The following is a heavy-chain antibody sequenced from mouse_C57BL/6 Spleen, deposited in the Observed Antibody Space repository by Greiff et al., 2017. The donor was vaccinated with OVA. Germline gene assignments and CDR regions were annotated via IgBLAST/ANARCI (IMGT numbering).Heavy chain of an antibody. CDR1: GYTFTSYG. CDR2: IYPRSGNT. Sequence: LQESGAELARPGASVKLSCKASGYTFTSYGISWVKQRTGQGLEWIGEIYPRSGNTYYNEKFKGKATLTADKSSSTAYMELRSLTSEDSAVYFFARDYDDAMDYWGQGTSVTVSS. V-gene: IGHV1-81*01. CDR3: ARDYDDAMDY. J-gene: IGHJ4*01. D-gene: IGHD2-4*01.